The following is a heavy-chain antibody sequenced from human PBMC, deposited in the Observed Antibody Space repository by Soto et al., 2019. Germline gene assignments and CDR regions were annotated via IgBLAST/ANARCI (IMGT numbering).Heavy chain of an antibody. Sequence: SETLSLTCTVSGDSVSSAYYYWTWVRQSPGKGLEWIGYIYYNGNTNYNPSLQSRVTISIDTSKNQFSLKLSSVTAADTAVYYCARAFGSTMPSLFWGQGTLVTVSS. J-gene: IGHJ4*02. V-gene: IGHV4-61*01. D-gene: IGHD2-2*01. CDR2: IYYNGNT. CDR1: GDSVSSAYYY. CDR3: ARAFGSTMPSLF.